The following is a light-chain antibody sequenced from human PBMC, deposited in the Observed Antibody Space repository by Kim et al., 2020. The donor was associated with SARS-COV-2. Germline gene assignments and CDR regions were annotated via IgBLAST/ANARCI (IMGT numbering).Light chain of an antibody. CDR2: HAF. V-gene: IGKV3D-15*01. Sequence: LSPGERATLACRASQPIGTALAWYQQKPGQAPRLLIYHAFTRATGIPARISGSGSGTEFTLTISSLQSEDFAVYYCQQYNDWPLTVGGGTKVDIK. CDR1: QPIGTA. J-gene: IGKJ4*01. CDR3: QQYNDWPLT.